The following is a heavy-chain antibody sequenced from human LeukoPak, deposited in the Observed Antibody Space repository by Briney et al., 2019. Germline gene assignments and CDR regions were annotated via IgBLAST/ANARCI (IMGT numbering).Heavy chain of an antibody. J-gene: IGHJ4*02. V-gene: IGHV3-21*01. D-gene: IGHD2-2*01. CDR2: ISSSSSSYI. Sequence: GGSLRLSCAASGFTFSSYSMNWVRQAPGKGLEWVSSISSSSSSYIYYADSVKGRFTISRDNAKNSLYLQMNSLRAEDTAVYYCARGDPLIVVVPAAIDYWGQGTLVTVSS. CDR1: GFTFSSYS. CDR3: ARGDPLIVVVPAAIDY.